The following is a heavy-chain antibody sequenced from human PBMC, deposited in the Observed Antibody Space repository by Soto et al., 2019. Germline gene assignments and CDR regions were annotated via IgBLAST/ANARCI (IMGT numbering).Heavy chain of an antibody. V-gene: IGHV1-69*12. CDR2: IIPIFGTA. Sequence: QVQLVQSGAEVKKPGSAVKVSCKASGGTFSSYAISWVRQAPGQGLEWMGGIIPIFGTANYAQKFQGRVTITADESTSTAYMELSSLRSEDTAVYYCAVRPGTTPDPFWIYGMDVWGQGTTVTVSS. CDR3: AVRPGTTPDPFWIYGMDV. CDR1: GGTFSSYA. J-gene: IGHJ6*02. D-gene: IGHD2-15*01.